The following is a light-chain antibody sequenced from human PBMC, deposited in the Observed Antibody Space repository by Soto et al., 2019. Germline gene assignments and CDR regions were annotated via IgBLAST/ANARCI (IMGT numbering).Light chain of an antibody. V-gene: IGLV2-14*01. CDR2: EVA. CDR3: TSYRSATTPPYV. CDR1: SSDIGAYNF. J-gene: IGLJ1*01. Sequence: QSALTQPASVSGSPGQSITISCTGTSSDIGAYNFVSWYQHHPGKAPKLLIYEVAYRPSGISNRFSGSKSANTASLTISGLQADDEADYFCTSYRSATTPPYVFGSGTKVTVL.